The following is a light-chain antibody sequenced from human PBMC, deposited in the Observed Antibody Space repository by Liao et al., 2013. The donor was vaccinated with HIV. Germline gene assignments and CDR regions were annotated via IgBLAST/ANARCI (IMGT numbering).Light chain of an antibody. CDR1: KLGDRY. CDR2: QDT. V-gene: IGLV3-1*01. Sequence: SYELTQPPSVSVSPGQTASITCSGDKLGDRYVCWYQQKPGQSPFLVIYQDTKRPSGIPERFSGSNSGSTATLTISGTQAMDEADYYCQAWDSSTVVFGGGTKLTVL. J-gene: IGLJ2*01. CDR3: QAWDSSTVV.